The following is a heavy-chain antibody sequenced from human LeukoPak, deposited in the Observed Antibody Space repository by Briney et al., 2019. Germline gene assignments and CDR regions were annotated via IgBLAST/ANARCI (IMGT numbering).Heavy chain of an antibody. J-gene: IGHJ3*02. D-gene: IGHD3-16*02. CDR1: GGSLSSGDYY. Sequence: SETLSLTCTVSGGSLSSGDYYWSWIRQPPGKGLEWIGFIYYSGSTYYNPSLKSRITISLDTSKNQFSLKLSSVTAADTAVYYCARDPRESYDYVWGSYRPDAFDIWGQGTMVTVSS. V-gene: IGHV4-30-4*01. CDR2: IYYSGST. CDR3: ARDPRESYDYVWGSYRPDAFDI.